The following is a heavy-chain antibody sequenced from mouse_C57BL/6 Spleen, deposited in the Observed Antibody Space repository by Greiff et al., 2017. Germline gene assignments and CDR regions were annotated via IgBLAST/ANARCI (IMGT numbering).Heavy chain of an antibody. CDR1: GYTFTDYE. Sequence: VQLQQSGAELVRPGASVTLSCKASGYTFTDYEMHWVKQTPVHGLEWIGAIDPETGGTAYNQKFKGKAILTADKSSSTAYMELRSLTSEDSAVYYCTIYYYGSSDYWGQGTTLIVSS. CDR3: TIYYYGSSDY. D-gene: IGHD1-1*01. CDR2: IDPETGGT. V-gene: IGHV1-15*01. J-gene: IGHJ2*01.